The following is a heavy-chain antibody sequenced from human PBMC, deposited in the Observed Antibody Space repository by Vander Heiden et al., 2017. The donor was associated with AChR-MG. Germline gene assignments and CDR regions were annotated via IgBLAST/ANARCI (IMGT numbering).Heavy chain of an antibody. D-gene: IGHD2-15*01. CDR1: GSTFSSYG. J-gene: IGHJ4*02. CDR2: ISYDESNK. CDR3: AKDGSLGYCSGGSCYFDY. Sequence: QVQLVASGGGVVQPGGSLRLSWAASGSTFSSYGMHWVRQAPGKGLEWVAVISYDESNKYYADSVKGRFTISRDNSKNTLYLQMNSLRAEDTAVYYCAKDGSLGYCSGGSCYFDYWGQGTLVTVSS. V-gene: IGHV3-30*18.